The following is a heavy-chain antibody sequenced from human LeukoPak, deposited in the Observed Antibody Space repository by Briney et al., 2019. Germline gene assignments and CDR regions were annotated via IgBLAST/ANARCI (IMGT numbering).Heavy chain of an antibody. CDR1: GGSISSSSYY. Sequence: SGTLSLTCTVSGGSISSSSYYWAWIRQPPGKGLEWIVSIHYSGSTYYNPSLQSRVTISIDTSKNQFSLKLRFVTAADTAVYYCARVRCSGGSCPYNYYYYYMDVWGKGTTVTVSS. J-gene: IGHJ6*03. CDR3: ARVRCSGGSCPYNYYYYYMDV. CDR2: IHYSGST. V-gene: IGHV4-39*07. D-gene: IGHD2-15*01.